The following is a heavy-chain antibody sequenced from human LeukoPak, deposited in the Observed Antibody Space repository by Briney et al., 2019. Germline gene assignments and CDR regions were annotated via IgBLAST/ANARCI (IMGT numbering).Heavy chain of an antibody. CDR2: IYYSGST. CDR3: ARGCYYDSSGYYYLNAFDI. D-gene: IGHD3-22*01. Sequence: SQTLSLTCTVSGGSISSGGYYWSWIRQHPGKGLEWIGYIYYSGSTYNNPSLKSRVTISVDTSKNQFSLKLSSVTAADTAVYYCARGCYYDSSGYYYLNAFDIWGQGTMVTVSS. J-gene: IGHJ3*02. CDR1: GGSISSGGYY. V-gene: IGHV4-31*03.